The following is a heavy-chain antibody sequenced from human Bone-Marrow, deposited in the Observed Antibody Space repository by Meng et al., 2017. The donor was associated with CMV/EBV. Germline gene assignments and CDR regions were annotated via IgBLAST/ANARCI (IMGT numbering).Heavy chain of an antibody. V-gene: IGHV1-18*01. D-gene: IGHD5-12*01. CDR2: ISAYNGNT. J-gene: IGHJ4*02. CDR3: ARGGGRGDY. CDR1: AYTFTSHG. Sequence: QGRVLQIGAKVKNPGGLWTVSGKAHAYTFTSHGISWVRQAPGQGLEWMGWISAYNGNTNYAQKLQGRVTMPTDTSTSTAHMELTSLRYDDTAVYYCARGGGRGDYWGQGTLVTVSS.